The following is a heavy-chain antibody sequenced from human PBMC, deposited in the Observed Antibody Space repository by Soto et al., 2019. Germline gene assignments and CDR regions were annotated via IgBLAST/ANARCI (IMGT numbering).Heavy chain of an antibody. CDR2: ISGSGGST. CDR1: GFTFSNYA. CDR3: AKDQGSSWYEIDY. V-gene: IGHV3-23*01. Sequence: EVQLLESGGGLVQPGGSLRLSCAASGFTFSNYAVTWVRQAPGKGLGWVSTISGSGGSTYDADPVKGRFTISRDNSKNTLYPQMTSLRAEDTAVYYCAKDQGSSWYEIDYWGQGTLVTVSS. D-gene: IGHD6-13*01. J-gene: IGHJ4*02.